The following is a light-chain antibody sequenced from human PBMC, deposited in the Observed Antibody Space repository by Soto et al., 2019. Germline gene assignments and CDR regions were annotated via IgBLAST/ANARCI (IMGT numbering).Light chain of an antibody. V-gene: IGKV1-27*01. CDR2: DAS. CDR3: QKYNSAPLT. Sequence: DIQMTQSPSSLSASVGERVTITCQASQNINNYLNWYQQKPGRAPKLLIYDASNLQAGVPSRFSGSGSGTDFTLTISSLQPEDVAAYYCQKYNSAPLTFGGGTKVDIK. J-gene: IGKJ4*01. CDR1: QNINNY.